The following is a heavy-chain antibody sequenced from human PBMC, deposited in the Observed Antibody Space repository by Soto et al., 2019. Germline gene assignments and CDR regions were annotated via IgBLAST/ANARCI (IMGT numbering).Heavy chain of an antibody. J-gene: IGHJ4*02. V-gene: IGHV1-69*01. CDR2: IIPIFNTA. Sequence: QVQLVQSGAEVKKPGSSVRVSCKASGGTFSSYAINWVRQAPGQGLEWVGGIIPIFNTANYGPKFQGRVTITVDEPTSTAYMALSSLRSEDTAVYYCAEERITETAVFSDWGQGTLVTVSS. D-gene: IGHD1-7*01. CDR3: AEERITETAVFSD. CDR1: GGTFSSYA.